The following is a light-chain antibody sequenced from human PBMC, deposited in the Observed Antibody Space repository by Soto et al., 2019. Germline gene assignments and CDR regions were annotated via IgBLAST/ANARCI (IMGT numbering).Light chain of an antibody. CDR1: QTVRNNY. CDR3: QQYNSYGT. Sequence: EFVLTQSPGTLSLSPGERATLSCSASQTVRNNYLAWYQQKPGQAPRLLIYDASNRATGIPARFSGSGSGTEFTLTISSLQPDDFATYYCQQYNSYGTFGPGTKVDI. V-gene: IGKV3-20*01. CDR2: DAS. J-gene: IGKJ3*01.